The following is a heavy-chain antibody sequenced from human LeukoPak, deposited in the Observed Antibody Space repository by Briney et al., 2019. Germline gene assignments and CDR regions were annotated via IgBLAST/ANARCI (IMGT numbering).Heavy chain of an antibody. CDR2: IYHSGST. Sequence: SQTLSLTCAVSGGSISSGDYSWSWIRQPPGKGLEWIGYIYHSGSTYYNPSLKSRVTISVDRSKNQFSLKLTSMTAADTAVYYCARSGWDYYDSSCPRSWFYPWGQGTLVTVSS. CDR3: ARSGWDYYDSSCPRSWFYP. CDR1: GGSISSGDYS. J-gene: IGHJ5*02. D-gene: IGHD3-22*01. V-gene: IGHV4-30-2*01.